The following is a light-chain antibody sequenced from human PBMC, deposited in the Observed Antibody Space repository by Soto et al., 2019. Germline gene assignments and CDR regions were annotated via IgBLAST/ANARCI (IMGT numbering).Light chain of an antibody. CDR3: QSYDSSLSGSL. CDR2: GNS. V-gene: IGLV1-40*01. CDR1: SSNIGAGYD. J-gene: IGLJ3*02. Sequence: HSVLTQPPSVSGAPGQRVTISCTGSSSNIGAGYDVHWYQQLPGTAPKLLIYGNSNRPSGVPDRFSGSKSGTSASLAITGLQAEDEADYYCQSYDSSLSGSLFGGGTKLT.